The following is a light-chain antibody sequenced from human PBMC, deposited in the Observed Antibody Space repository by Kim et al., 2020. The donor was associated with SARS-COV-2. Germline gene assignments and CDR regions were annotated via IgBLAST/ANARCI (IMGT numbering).Light chain of an antibody. CDR3: QVWDSDSDL. J-gene: IGLJ2*01. V-gene: IGLV3-21*04. CDR1: NIGTKS. Sequence: SYELTQPPSVSVAPGKTARITCGGNNIGTKSVHWYQQKSGQAPVLVIYYDNDRPSGIPERFSASNSGNTATLTISRVEAGDEADYYCQVWDSDSDLFGGGTQLTVL. CDR2: YDN.